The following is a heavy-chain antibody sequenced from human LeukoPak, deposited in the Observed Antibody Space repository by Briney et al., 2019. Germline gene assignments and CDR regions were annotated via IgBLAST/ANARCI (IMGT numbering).Heavy chain of an antibody. J-gene: IGHJ4*02. Sequence: GGSLRLSCAVSGFTFRDAAMTWVRQAPGKGLEWVSAISGGGGSTYYADSVKGRFTISRDNSKNTLYLQMSSLRAEDTAVYYCARDIGETLFDYWGQGTLVTVSS. V-gene: IGHV3-23*01. CDR3: ARDIGETLFDY. D-gene: IGHD3-10*01. CDR1: GFTFRDAA. CDR2: ISGGGGST.